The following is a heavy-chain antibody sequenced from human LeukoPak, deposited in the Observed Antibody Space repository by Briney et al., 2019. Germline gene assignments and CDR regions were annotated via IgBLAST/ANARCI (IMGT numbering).Heavy chain of an antibody. CDR3: GRDLDWGAFDH. D-gene: IGHD3-9*01. Sequence: GGSLRLSCAASGFTFSSYGMHWVRQAPGKGLEWVTFIRYDGSKKYYADSVKGRFTISRDNSKNTLYLQMNSLRAEDTAVYYCGRDLDWGAFDHWGQGTLVTVSS. J-gene: IGHJ4*02. CDR1: GFTFSSYG. CDR2: IRYDGSKK. V-gene: IGHV3-30*02.